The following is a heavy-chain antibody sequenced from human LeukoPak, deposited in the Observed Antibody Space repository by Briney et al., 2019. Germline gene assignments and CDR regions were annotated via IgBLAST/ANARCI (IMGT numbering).Heavy chain of an antibody. J-gene: IGHJ2*01. CDR2: IYYNVGT. Sequence: SETLSFTCTVSGGSMSSFYWTWIRQSPEKGLEWIGYIYYNVGTDSNPSLRSRVTISIDASKNQFSLKLSSVTAADTAVYYCARRSVTEGWYFDLWGRGTLVTVSS. D-gene: IGHD2-21*02. CDR1: GGSMSSFY. CDR3: ARRSVTEGWYFDL. V-gene: IGHV4-59*01.